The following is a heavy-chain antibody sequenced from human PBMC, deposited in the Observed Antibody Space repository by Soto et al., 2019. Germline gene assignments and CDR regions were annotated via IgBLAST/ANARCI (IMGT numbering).Heavy chain of an antibody. CDR1: GFHFRSYS. V-gene: IGHV3-21*01. J-gene: IGHJ6*02. CDR3: ARVVDYCDPYYYYGMDV. CDR2: ISCSSSYI. Sequence: PGGSQSLPCAPSGFHFRSYSMNWVRQAPGKGPERVSSISCSSSYIYYADSVKGRFTISRDNAKNSLYLQMNSLRAEDTAVYYCARVVDYCDPYYYYGMDVWGQGTTVTVSS. D-gene: IGHD3-22*01.